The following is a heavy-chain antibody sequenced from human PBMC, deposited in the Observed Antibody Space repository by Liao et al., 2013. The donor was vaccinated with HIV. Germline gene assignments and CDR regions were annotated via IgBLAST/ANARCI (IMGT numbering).Heavy chain of an antibody. V-gene: IGHV4-34*02. CDR3: ARSWAGDYYFDY. CDR1: GGAFSGFY. D-gene: IGHD4-17*01. Sequence: QVQLQQWGAGLLKPSETLSLKCAVYGGAFSGFYWSWIRQPPGKGLEWIGEINHSGSSNYNTSLKSRVTLSVDRSKNQFSLRLSSVTAADTAIYYCARSWAGDYYFDYWSQGTLVTVSS. CDR2: INHSGSS. J-gene: IGHJ4*02.